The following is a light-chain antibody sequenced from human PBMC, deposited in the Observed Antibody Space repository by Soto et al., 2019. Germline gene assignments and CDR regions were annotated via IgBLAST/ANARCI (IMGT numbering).Light chain of an antibody. CDR2: DAS. Sequence: DIQMTQSPSTLSASVGDRVTITCRASQSISSWLAWYQQKPGKAPKVLIYDASSLKSGVPSRFSGSGSGTEFTLTISSLQPDDFATYYCQRYNSYWAFGPGTKVDIK. V-gene: IGKV1-5*01. J-gene: IGKJ1*01. CDR1: QSISSW. CDR3: QRYNSYWA.